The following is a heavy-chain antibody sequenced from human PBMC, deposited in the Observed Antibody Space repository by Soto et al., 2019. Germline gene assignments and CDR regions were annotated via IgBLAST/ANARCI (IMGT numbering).Heavy chain of an antibody. CDR2: INPNSGGT. V-gene: IGHV1-2*04. Sequence: SVQVSCTASGYPFTGYYMHWVRQAPGQGLEWMGWINPNSGGTNYAQKFQGWVTMTRDTSISTAYMELSRLRSDDTAVYYCARGQLYYYYGMDVWGQGTTVTVSS. CDR1: GYPFTGYY. D-gene: IGHD1-1*01. J-gene: IGHJ6*02. CDR3: ARGQLYYYYGMDV.